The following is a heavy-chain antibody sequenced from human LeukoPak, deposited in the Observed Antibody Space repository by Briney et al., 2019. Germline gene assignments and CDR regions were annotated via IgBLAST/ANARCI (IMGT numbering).Heavy chain of an antibody. CDR1: GYTFTSYY. D-gene: IGHD3-22*01. CDR2: INPSGGST. Sequence: ASVKVSCKASGYTFTSYYMHWVRQAPGQGLEWMGIINPSGGSTNYAQKFQGRVTMTRDTSISTAYMELSRLRSDDTAVYYCARGHYYSDGRYPLHYWGQGTLVTVSS. V-gene: IGHV1-46*01. CDR3: ARGHYYSDGRYPLHY. J-gene: IGHJ4*02.